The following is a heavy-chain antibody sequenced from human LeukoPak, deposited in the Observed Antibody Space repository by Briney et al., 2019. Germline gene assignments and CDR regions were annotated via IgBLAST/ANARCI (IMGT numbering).Heavy chain of an antibody. V-gene: IGHV1-46*01. D-gene: IGHD2-2*01. Sequence: ASVKVSCKASGYTFTLYYMHWVRRAPGQGLEWMGTINPSGGSTHYAQRFQGRVTMTRDTSTSTVDMELSSLRSEDTAVYYCARGYRSSTSCYAWFDPWGQGTLVTVSS. CDR1: GYTFTLYY. J-gene: IGHJ5*02. CDR2: INPSGGST. CDR3: ARGYRSSTSCYAWFDP.